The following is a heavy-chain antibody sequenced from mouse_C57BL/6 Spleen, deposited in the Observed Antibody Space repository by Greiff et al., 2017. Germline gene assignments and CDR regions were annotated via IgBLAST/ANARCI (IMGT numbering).Heavy chain of an antibody. CDR3: AREGIYDGYPWFAY. J-gene: IGHJ3*01. Sequence: QVQLQQSGPELVKPGASVQLSCKASGYTFTSYDLNWVKQRPGQGLEWIGWIYPRGGSTKSNAKFKGEATLTVDTSSSTAYMELHSLTSEDSAVYFCAREGIYDGYPWFAYWGQGTLVSVSA. CDR2: IYPRGGST. D-gene: IGHD2-3*01. CDR1: GYTFTSYD. V-gene: IGHV1-85*01.